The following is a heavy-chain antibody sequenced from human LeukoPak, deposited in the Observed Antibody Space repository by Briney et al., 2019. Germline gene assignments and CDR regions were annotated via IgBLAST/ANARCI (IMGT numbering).Heavy chain of an antibody. CDR1: GFTFSSFA. CDR3: AKDQSRVGASDPFDY. Sequence: GGSLRLPCAASGFTFSSFAMTWVRQAPGKGLEWVSGISGTGGSTYYADSVKGRFTISRENSINTVFLEMSSLRAGDTAIYYCAKDQSRVGASDPFDYWGQGILVTVSS. V-gene: IGHV3-23*01. J-gene: IGHJ4*02. CDR2: ISGTGGST. D-gene: IGHD1-26*01.